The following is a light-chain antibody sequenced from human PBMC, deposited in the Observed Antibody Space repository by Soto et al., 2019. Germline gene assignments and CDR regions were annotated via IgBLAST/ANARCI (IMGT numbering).Light chain of an antibody. V-gene: IGKV1-27*01. CDR3: QKYNSAPHT. J-gene: IGKJ5*01. Sequence: DIQMTQSPSSLSASVGDRVTITCRAGQDISNDLAWYQQKPGKVPKLLISAASTLQSGVPSRFSASGSGTDFTLTVSSLQPEDVATYYCQKYNSAPHTFGQGTRLEIK. CDR2: AAS. CDR1: QDISND.